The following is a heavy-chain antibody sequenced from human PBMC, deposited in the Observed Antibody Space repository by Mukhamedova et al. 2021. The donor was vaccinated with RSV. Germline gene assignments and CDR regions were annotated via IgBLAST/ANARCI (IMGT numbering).Heavy chain of an antibody. V-gene: IGHV4-34*01. D-gene: IGHD2-15*01. CDR2: INHSGST. J-gene: IGHJ4*02. Sequence: WIGEINHSGSTNYNPSLKSRVTISVDTSKNQFSLKLSSVTAADTAAYYCARGDRADYWGEGTLVTVS. CDR3: ARGDRADY.